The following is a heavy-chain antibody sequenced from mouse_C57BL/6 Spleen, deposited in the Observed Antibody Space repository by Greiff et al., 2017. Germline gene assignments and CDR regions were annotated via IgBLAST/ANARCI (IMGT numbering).Heavy chain of an antibody. CDR1: GYSITSDY. CDR3: AGGNYGDWYFDV. D-gene: IGHD2-1*01. CDR2: ISYSGST. V-gene: IGHV3-8*01. J-gene: IGHJ1*03. Sequence: EVKLVESGPGLAKPSQTLSLTCSVTGYSITSDYWNWIRKFPGNKLEYMGYISYSGSTYYNPSLKSRISITRDTSKNQYYLQLNSVTTEDTATDYCAGGNYGDWYFDVWGTGTTVTVSS.